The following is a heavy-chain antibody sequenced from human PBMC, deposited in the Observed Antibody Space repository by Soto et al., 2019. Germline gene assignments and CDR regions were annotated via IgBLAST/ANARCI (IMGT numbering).Heavy chain of an antibody. CDR1: GGSISTVDYW. J-gene: IGHJ4*02. Sequence: QVQLQESGPGLVKPSQTLSLTCTVSGGSISTVDYWWSWIRQSPDMGLEWIGHIYAGGRTYNNPSLASRVTMSVDTSKSQLSLTLSSVSAADTAVYYCARGPSGDKVDSWGQGTLVTVSS. CDR3: ARGPSGDKVDS. D-gene: IGHD7-27*01. CDR2: IYAGGRT. V-gene: IGHV4-30-4*01.